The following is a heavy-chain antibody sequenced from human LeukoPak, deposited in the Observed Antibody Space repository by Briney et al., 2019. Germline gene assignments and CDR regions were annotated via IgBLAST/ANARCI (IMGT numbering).Heavy chain of an antibody. J-gene: IGHJ3*02. V-gene: IGHV4-38-2*01. Sequence: PSETLSLTCAVSGYSISSGYDWGWIQQPTGKGLEWIGSIYHSGSTYYNPSLKSRVTISVDTSENQFSPKLNSVTAADTAVYYCARAISGSYSRAFDIWGQGTMVTVSS. CDR3: ARAISGSYSRAFDI. D-gene: IGHD1-26*01. CDR2: IYHSGST. CDR1: GYSISSGYD.